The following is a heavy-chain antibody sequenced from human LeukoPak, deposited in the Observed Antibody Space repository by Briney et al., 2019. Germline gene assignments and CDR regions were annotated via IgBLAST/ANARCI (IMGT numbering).Heavy chain of an antibody. CDR3: ARSSARRLGY. CDR2: INHSGST. J-gene: IGHJ4*02. CDR1: GGSFSGYY. Sequence: PSETLSLTCAVYGGSFSGYYWSWIRQPPGKGLEWIGEINHSGSTNYNPSLKSRVTISVDTSKNQFSLKLSSVTAADTAVYYCARSSARRLGYWGQGTLVTVSS. V-gene: IGHV4-34*01. D-gene: IGHD6-6*01.